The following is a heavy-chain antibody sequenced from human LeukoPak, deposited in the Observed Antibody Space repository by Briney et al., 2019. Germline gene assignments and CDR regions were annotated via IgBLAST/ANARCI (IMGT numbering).Heavy chain of an antibody. CDR2: ISSSGSTI. V-gene: IGHV3-48*03. D-gene: IGHD6-19*01. J-gene: IGHJ4*02. Sequence: PGGSLRLSCAASGFIFSAYEMNWVRQAPGKGLEWVSYISSSGSTIYYADSVKGRSTISRDNAKKSLYLQMNSLRAEDTAVYYCARVYSSGWSYWGQGTLVTVSS. CDR3: ARVYSSGWSY. CDR1: GFIFSAYE.